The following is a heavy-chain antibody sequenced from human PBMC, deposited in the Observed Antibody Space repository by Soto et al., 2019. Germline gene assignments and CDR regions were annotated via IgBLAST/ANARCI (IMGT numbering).Heavy chain of an antibody. J-gene: IGHJ6*02. Sequence: QVQLVQSGAELKKPGASVKVSCKASGFTFSASYIYWVRQAPGHGLEWIGWINPNSGGTNNAQKFQGRVTMTRDTSTSTVYMELSALIPDDTAVYYCARSLLDEYSSSWRSAYYGMDVWGQGTTVTVSS. V-gene: IGHV1-2*02. CDR1: GFTFSASY. D-gene: IGHD6-13*01. CDR2: INPNSGGT. CDR3: ARSLLDEYSSSWRSAYYGMDV.